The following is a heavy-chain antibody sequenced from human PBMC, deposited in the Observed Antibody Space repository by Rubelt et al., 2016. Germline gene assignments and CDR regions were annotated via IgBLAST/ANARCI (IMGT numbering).Heavy chain of an antibody. CDR1: GGTFSSYA. CDR2: FDPEDGET. Sequence: QVQLVQSGAEVKKPGSSMKVSCKASGGTFSSYAISWVRQAPGQGLEWMGGFDPEDGETIYAQKFQGRVTMTEDTSTDTAYMELSSLRSEDTAVYYCATTGRSWDWGQGTLVTVSS. CDR3: ATTGRSWD. V-gene: IGHV1-24*01. D-gene: IGHD6-13*01. J-gene: IGHJ4*02.